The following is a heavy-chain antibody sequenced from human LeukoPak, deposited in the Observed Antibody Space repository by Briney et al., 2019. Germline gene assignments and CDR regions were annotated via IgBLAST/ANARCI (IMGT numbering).Heavy chain of an antibody. CDR2: INPNSGGT. J-gene: IGHJ6*03. CDR1: GYTFKDYY. D-gene: IGHD3-16*01. Sequence: GASVKVSCKASGYTFKDYYLHWVRQAPGQGLEWMGWINPNSGGTNSAQNFQGRVTMTRDRSISTVYMELTRLTPDDTAVYYCARDGTWGSGHFHYYMDVWGTGTTVTVS. V-gene: IGHV1-2*02. CDR3: ARDGTWGSGHFHYYMDV.